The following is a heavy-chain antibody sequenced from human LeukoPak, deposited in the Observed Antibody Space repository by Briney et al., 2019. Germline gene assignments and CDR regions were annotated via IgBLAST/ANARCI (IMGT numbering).Heavy chain of an antibody. CDR2: INTNTGNP. Sequence: ASVTVSCTASGYTFTIYAMNWVRQAPGQGLEWMGWINTNTGNPTYAQGFTGRFVFSLDTSVSTAYLQISSLKAEDTAVYYCARARYDFWSGYYMAGYWGQGTLVTVSS. J-gene: IGHJ4*02. CDR3: ARARYDFWSGYYMAGY. V-gene: IGHV7-4-1*02. CDR1: GYTFTIYA. D-gene: IGHD3-3*01.